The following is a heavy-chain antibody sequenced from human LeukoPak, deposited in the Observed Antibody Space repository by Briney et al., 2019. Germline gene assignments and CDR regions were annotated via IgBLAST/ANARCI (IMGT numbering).Heavy chain of an antibody. CDR2: IYYSGST. CDR3: ARDWPGIAAAGTEYFQH. V-gene: IGHV4-39*02. CDR1: GGSISSRNYY. Sequence: SETLSLTCTVSGGSISSRNYYWGWIRQPPGKGLEWIASIYYSGSTYYNPSLKSRVTISVDTSKNQFSLKLSSVTAADTAVYYCARDWPGIAAAGTEYFQHWGQGTLVTVSS. J-gene: IGHJ1*01. D-gene: IGHD6-13*01.